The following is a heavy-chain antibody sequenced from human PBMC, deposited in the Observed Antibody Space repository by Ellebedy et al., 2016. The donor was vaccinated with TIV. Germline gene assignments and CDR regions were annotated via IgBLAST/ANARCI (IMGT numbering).Heavy chain of an antibody. J-gene: IGHJ4*02. V-gene: IGHV4-39*01. Sequence: SETLSLXXTVSGGSISSTSYYWGWIRQPPGKGLGWIGSVYYSGSTYYNPPLKSRVTISVDTSKNQFSLKLSSVTAADTAVYYCASPGYSSGWFYPYFDYWGQGTLVTVSS. D-gene: IGHD6-19*01. CDR1: GGSISSTSYY. CDR2: VYYSGST. CDR3: ASPGYSSGWFYPYFDY.